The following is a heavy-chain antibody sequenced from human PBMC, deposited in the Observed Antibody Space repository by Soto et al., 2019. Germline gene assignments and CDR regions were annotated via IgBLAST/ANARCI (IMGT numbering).Heavy chain of an antibody. Sequence: QVQLVQSGAEVKKPGSSVKVSCKASGGTFSSYTISWVRQAPGQGLEWMGRIIPILGIANYAQKFQGRVTITADKSTSTAYRELSSLRSEDTAVYYCARGARDDSSGYCYLFQYWGQGTLVTVSS. V-gene: IGHV1-69*02. CDR2: IIPILGIA. D-gene: IGHD3-22*01. J-gene: IGHJ4*02. CDR3: ARGARDDSSGYCYLFQY. CDR1: GGTFSSYT.